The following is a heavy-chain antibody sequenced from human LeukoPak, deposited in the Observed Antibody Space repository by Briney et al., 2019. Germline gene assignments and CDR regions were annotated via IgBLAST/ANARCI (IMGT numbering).Heavy chain of an antibody. Sequence: SETLSLTCTVSGGSISIYYWSWIRQPPGKGLEWIGYIYNSGSTNYNPSLKSRVTISVDTSKNQFSLKLSSVTAAGTAVYYCACLTTADAFDIWGQGTKVTVSS. D-gene: IGHD3-22*01. V-gene: IGHV4-59*01. CDR2: IYNSGST. CDR1: GGSISIYY. CDR3: ACLTTADAFDI. J-gene: IGHJ3*02.